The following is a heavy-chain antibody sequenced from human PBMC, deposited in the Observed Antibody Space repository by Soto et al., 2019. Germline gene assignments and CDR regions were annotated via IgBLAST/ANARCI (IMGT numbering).Heavy chain of an antibody. D-gene: IGHD6-19*01. Sequence: EVRLLESGGGLAQPGGSRRLSCAASGFTFSSSAMNWVRQAPGKGLEWVSSIRVGGGYTFYADSVRGRFTVSRDISRNTLYLKMNSLRAEETAIYYCAKCSVGTVRTSGWCNWFDPWGQGTLVTVSS. CDR2: IRVGGGYT. CDR1: GFTFSSSA. CDR3: AKCSVGTVRTSGWCNWFDP. J-gene: IGHJ5*02. V-gene: IGHV3-23*01.